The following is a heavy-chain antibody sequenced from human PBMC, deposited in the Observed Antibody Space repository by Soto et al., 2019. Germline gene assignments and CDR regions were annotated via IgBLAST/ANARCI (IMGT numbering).Heavy chain of an antibody. Sequence: SETLSLTCAVSGGSISSSNWWSWVRQPPGKGLEGIGEIYHRGSTNYNPSLKSRVTISVDKSKNQFSLKLRSVTAADTAVYYCATGLELQQGYFDYWGQGTLVTVSS. D-gene: IGHD1-7*01. CDR3: ATGLELQQGYFDY. CDR2: IYHRGST. V-gene: IGHV4-4*02. CDR1: GGSISSSNW. J-gene: IGHJ4*02.